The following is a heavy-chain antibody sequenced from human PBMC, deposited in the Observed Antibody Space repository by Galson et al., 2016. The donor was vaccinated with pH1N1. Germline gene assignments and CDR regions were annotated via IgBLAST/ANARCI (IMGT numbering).Heavy chain of an antibody. CDR3: ARDSEYYRWYYFDP. J-gene: IGHJ5*02. V-gene: IGHV3-48*01. Sequence: SLRLSCAASGFSINDYGMHWVRQAPGKGLEWVSYISGGSSSIFYADSVKGRFTVSRDNAKNSLYLQMNSLRAEDTAVYYCARDSEYYRWYYFDPWGQGTLVTVSS. CDR1: GFSINDYG. CDR2: ISGGSSSI. D-gene: IGHD2/OR15-2a*01.